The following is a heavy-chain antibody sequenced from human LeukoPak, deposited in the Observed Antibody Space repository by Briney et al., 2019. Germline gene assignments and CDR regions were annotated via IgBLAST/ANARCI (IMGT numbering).Heavy chain of an antibody. CDR2: ISAYNGDT. CDR1: GYTFTNYG. CDR3: ARDGYTFGGVKTRFDF. D-gene: IGHD3-16*01. V-gene: IGHV1-18*01. Sequence: EASVKVSCKASGYTFTNYGISWVRQAPGQGLEWMEWISAYNGDTKYAQKLQGRVTMTTDTSTSTAYMELRSLRSDDTAVYYCARDGYTFGGVKTRFDFWGQGTLVTVSS. J-gene: IGHJ4*02.